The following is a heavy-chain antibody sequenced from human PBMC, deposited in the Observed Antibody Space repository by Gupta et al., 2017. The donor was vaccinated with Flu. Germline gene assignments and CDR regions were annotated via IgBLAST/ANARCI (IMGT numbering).Heavy chain of an antibody. V-gene: IGHV3-15*01. Sequence: EVQLVESGGGLVKPGGSLRLSCAASGFTFSNAWMSWVRQAPGKGLEWVGRIKSKTDGGTTDYAAPVKGRFTISRDDSKNTLYLQMNSLKTEDTAVYYCTTDPGGSWPPIYFDYWGQGTLVTVSS. CDR1: GFTFSNAW. CDR3: TTDPGGSWPPIYFDY. D-gene: IGHD3-10*01. CDR2: IKSKTDGGTT. J-gene: IGHJ4*02.